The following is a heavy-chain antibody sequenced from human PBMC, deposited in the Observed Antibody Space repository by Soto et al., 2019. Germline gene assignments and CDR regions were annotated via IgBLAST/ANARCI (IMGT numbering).Heavy chain of an antibody. CDR1: GGSISSSSYY. V-gene: IGHV4-39*01. J-gene: IGHJ6*02. D-gene: IGHD5-18*01. CDR3: ARRRLVDTAMYYYYYGMDV. Sequence: SDTLSLTCTVSGGSISSSSYYWGWIRQPPGKGLEWIGSIYYSGSTYYNPSLKSRVTISVDTSKNQFSLKLSSVTAADTAVYYCARRRLVDTAMYYYYYGMDVWGQGTTVTVSS. CDR2: IYYSGST.